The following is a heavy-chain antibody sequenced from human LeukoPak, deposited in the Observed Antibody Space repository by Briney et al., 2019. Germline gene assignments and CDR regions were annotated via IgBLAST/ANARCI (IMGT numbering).Heavy chain of an antibody. CDR1: GFTFSSYW. D-gene: IGHD3-3*01. Sequence: GGSLRLSCAASGFTFSSYWMSWVRQAPGKGLEWVANIKQDGSEKYYVDSVKGRFTISRDNAKNSLYLQMNSLRAEDTAVYYCARVSQIYYDFWSGYSPFDYWGQGTLVTVSS. CDR3: ARVSQIYYDFWSGYSPFDY. V-gene: IGHV3-7*01. CDR2: IKQDGSEK. J-gene: IGHJ4*02.